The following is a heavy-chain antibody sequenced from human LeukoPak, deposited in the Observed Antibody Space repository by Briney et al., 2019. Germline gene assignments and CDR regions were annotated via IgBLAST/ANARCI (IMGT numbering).Heavy chain of an antibody. CDR3: ARLGSRAAVAGTIDY. J-gene: IGHJ4*02. D-gene: IGHD6-19*01. V-gene: IGHV4-34*01. CDR1: GGSFSGYY. CDR2: INHSGST. Sequence: SETLSLTCAVYGGSFSGYYWSWIRQPPGKGLEWIGEINHSGSTNYNPSLKSRVTISVDTSKNQFSLKLSSVTAADTAVYYCARLGSRAAVAGTIDYWGQGTLVTVSS.